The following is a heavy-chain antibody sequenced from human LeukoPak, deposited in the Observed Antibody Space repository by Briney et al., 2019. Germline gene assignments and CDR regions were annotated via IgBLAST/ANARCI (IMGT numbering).Heavy chain of an antibody. D-gene: IGHD1-26*01. CDR1: GFTLSSYG. V-gene: IGHV3-30*03. CDR3: ARGGPTKGLDY. CDR2: ISYDGSNK. J-gene: IGHJ4*02. Sequence: PGGSLRLSRAASGFTLSSYGMHWVRQAAGKGRDWVAVISYDGSNKYYADSVKGRFTISRDNAKNSLYLHMNSLRAEDTAVYSCARGGPTKGLDYWGQGTLVTVSS.